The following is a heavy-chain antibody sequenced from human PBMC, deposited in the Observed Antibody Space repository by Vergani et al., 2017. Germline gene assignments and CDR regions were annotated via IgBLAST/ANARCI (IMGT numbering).Heavy chain of an antibody. V-gene: IGHV5-51*01. CDR3: ARRYGAHTYYFDW. J-gene: IGHJ4*02. Sequence: EVQLVQSGAEVKKPGESLKISCKCSGYSFTSYWIGWVRQMPGKGLEWVGIIYPGDSDTRYSPSFQGQVTIPADKSISTAYLQWSSLKASDTAMYYCARRYGAHTYYFDWWSQGTLVTVSS. CDR2: IYPGDSDT. D-gene: IGHD4-17*01. CDR1: GYSFTSYW.